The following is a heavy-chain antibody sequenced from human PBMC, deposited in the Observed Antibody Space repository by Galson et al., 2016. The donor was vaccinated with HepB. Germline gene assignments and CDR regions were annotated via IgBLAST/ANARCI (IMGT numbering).Heavy chain of an antibody. Sequence: SLRLSCAASAFNFNNYDIHWVRQAPGKGLEWVAVISDYGTNINYADSVKGRFTISRDNSDETLFLQMHSLKTEDTATYYCSTWGFTLGIDHWGRGIQVTVSS. D-gene: IGHD3-16*01. CDR3: STWGFTLGIDH. CDR1: AFNFNNYD. J-gene: IGHJ4*02. V-gene: IGHV3-30-3*01. CDR2: ISDYGTNI.